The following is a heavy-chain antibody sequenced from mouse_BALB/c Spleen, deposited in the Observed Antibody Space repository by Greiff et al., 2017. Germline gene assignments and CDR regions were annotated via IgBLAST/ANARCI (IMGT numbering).Heavy chain of an antibody. V-gene: IGHV3-2*02. D-gene: IGHD2-10*01. CDR3: ARRPYYGNYYYAMDY. CDR2: ISYSGST. Sequence: VQLKESGPGLVKPSQSLSLTCTVTGYSITSDYAWNWIRQFPGNKLEWMGYISYSGSTSYNPSLKSRISITRDTSKNQFFLQLNSVTTEDTATYYCARRPYYGNYYYAMDYWGQGTSVTVSS. J-gene: IGHJ4*01. CDR1: GYSITSDYA.